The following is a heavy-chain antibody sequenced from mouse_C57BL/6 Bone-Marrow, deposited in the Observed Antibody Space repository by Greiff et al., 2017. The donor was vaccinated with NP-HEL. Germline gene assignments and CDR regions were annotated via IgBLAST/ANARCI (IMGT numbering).Heavy chain of an antibody. CDR2: ISYSGST. CDR3: AKGYYYGSSLDWYFDV. CDR1: GYSITSDY. D-gene: IGHD1-1*01. J-gene: IGHJ1*03. V-gene: IGHV3-8*01. Sequence: EVQLQQSGPGLAKPSQTLSLTCSVTGYSITSDYWNWIRKFPGNKLEYMGYISYSGSTYYNPSLKSRISITRDTSKNQYYLQLNSVTTEDTATYYCAKGYYYGSSLDWYFDVWGTGTTVTVSS.